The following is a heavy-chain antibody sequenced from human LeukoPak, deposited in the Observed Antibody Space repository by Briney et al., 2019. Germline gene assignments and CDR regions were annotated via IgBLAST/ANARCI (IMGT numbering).Heavy chain of an antibody. CDR2: IIPIFGTA. J-gene: IGHJ6*03. CDR3: ARGRGSLSVSYYYYYYYMDV. D-gene: IGHD6-6*01. Sequence: SVKVSCKASGGTFSSYAISWVRQAPGQGLEWMGGIIPIFGTANYAQKFQGGVTITADESTSTAYMELSSLRSEDTAVYYCARGRGSLSVSYYYYYYYMDVWGKGTTVTVSS. V-gene: IGHV1-69*01. CDR1: GGTFSSYA.